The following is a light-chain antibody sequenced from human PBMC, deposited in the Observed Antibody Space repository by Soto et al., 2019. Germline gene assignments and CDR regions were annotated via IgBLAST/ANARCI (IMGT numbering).Light chain of an antibody. CDR2: AAS. CDR3: QQIYSTPPT. Sequence: DIQMTQSPSSLSASVGDRVTITCRASQSISSYLNWYQQKPGKAPKLLIYAASSLQSGVPSRFSGSGSGTDFTLTISSLQPEDFATYYSQQIYSTPPTFGGGTKVEIK. CDR1: QSISSY. J-gene: IGKJ4*01. V-gene: IGKV1-39*01.